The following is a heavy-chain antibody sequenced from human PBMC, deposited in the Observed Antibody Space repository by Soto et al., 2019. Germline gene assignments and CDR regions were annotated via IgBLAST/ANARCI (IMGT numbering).Heavy chain of an antibody. CDR2: IKSKTEGGTT. CDR1: GFPFTNRW. Sequence: EVQLVDSGGGLVKPGGSRRLSCAASGFPFTNRWMSWVRQAPGKGLEWVGRIKSKTEGGTTDYAAPVKGRFIISTDDSKNTVSLQMNSLKTEDTAVYYCNTLAVAGPTGGGFDIWGQGTLVTVSS. V-gene: IGHV3-15*01. J-gene: IGHJ3*02. D-gene: IGHD6-19*01. CDR3: NTLAVAGPTGGGFDI.